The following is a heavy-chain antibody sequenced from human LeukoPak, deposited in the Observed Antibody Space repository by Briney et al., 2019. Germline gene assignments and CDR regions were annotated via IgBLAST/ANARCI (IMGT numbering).Heavy chain of an antibody. CDR3: ARDLTHHRNYDNSGYQVVPAF. D-gene: IGHD3-22*01. CDR2: ISPSGGST. Sequence: ASVKVSCRAFGYTFTSNYMHWVRQAPGQGPEWMRVISPSGGSTTYAQKFQGRVTLTRDMSTSTDYLELSSLRSEDTAVYYCARDLTHHRNYDNSGYQVVPAFWGQGTLVTVSS. V-gene: IGHV1-46*01. J-gene: IGHJ4*02. CDR1: GYTFTSNY.